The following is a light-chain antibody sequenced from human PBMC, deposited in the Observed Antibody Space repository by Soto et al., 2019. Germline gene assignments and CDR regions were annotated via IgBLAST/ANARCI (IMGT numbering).Light chain of an antibody. CDR2: AAS. CDR1: QRIDSY. V-gene: IGKV1-39*01. J-gene: IGKJ3*01. CDR3: HQIYSSLT. Sequence: DIQMTQSPSSLSASVGDRVTITCRASQRIDSYLNWYQQRPGKAPKLLIYAASNLQSGVPSRFSGSGSGTEFTLTISSLQPEDFATYYCHQIYSSLTFGPGTKVDIK.